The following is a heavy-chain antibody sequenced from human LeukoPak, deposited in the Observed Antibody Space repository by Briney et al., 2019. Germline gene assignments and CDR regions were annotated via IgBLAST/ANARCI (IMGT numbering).Heavy chain of an antibody. V-gene: IGHV4-30-2*01. J-gene: IGHJ3*02. D-gene: IGHD6-13*01. Sequence: SETLSLTCAVSGGSISSGGYSWSWIRQPPGKGLEWIGYIYHSGSTYYNPSLKSRVTISVDRSKNQFSLKLTSVTAADTAVYYCARDAAVAGLTSFDIWGQGTMVTVSS. CDR3: ARDAAVAGLTSFDI. CDR1: GGSISSGGYS. CDR2: IYHSGST.